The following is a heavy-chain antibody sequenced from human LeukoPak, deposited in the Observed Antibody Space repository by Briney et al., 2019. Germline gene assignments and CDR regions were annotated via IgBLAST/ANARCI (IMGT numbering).Heavy chain of an antibody. CDR3: AKAPLAGYYFDY. CDR2: TNQDGNDI. CDR1: EFAFSNSH. J-gene: IGHJ4*02. V-gene: IGHV3-7*01. Sequence: GRSLRLSCAASEFAFSNSHVNWVRQAAGEGLEWVANTNQDGNDINYVDSVKGRFTISRDDSKNSLYQQMNSLRAEDTAVYYCAKAPLAGYYFDYWGQGTLVTVSS.